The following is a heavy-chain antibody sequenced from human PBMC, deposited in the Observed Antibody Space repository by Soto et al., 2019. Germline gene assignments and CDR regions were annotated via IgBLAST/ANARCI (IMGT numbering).Heavy chain of an antibody. Sequence: PSETLSLTCTVSGGSISSCDYYWSWIRQPPGKGLEWIGYIYYSGSTYYTPSLKSRFTISGDTSKNQCSLKLNTVTAEDTAVYHXSTVVRFCTSRSFRGRNWFDPGRQRNPVTVSS. CDR1: GGSISSCDYY. D-gene: IGHD2-8*01. CDR2: IYYSGST. CDR3: STVVRFCTSRSFRGRNWFDP. J-gene: IGHJ5*02. V-gene: IGHV4-30-4*01.